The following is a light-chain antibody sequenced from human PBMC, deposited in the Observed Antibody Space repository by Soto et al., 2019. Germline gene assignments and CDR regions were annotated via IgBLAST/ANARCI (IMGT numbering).Light chain of an antibody. CDR3: MQATHWPYT. Sequence: AVMTQSPLSLPVTLGQSASIACESSQSLMYRDGNTYLNWFHQRPCQSPRRLIYKVYNRDSGVPHRFSGSGSGTDFTLEISGVEAEDVGVYYCMQATHWPYTFGQGTKLEIK. CDR2: KVY. V-gene: IGKV2-30*01. J-gene: IGKJ2*01. CDR1: QSLMYRDGNTY.